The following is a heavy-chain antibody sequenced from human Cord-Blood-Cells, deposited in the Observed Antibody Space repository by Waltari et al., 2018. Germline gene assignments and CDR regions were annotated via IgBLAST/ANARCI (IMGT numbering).Heavy chain of an antibody. CDR2: INPNRGGT. Sequence: QVQLVQSGAEVKKPGASVKVSCKASGYTFTGYYMHWVRQAPGQGLEWMGWINPNRGGTNYAQKFQGRVTMTRDTSISTAYMELSRLRSDDTAVYYCARAGIAARWHFQHWGQGTLVTVSS. J-gene: IGHJ1*01. V-gene: IGHV1-2*02. CDR3: ARAGIAARWHFQH. D-gene: IGHD6-6*01. CDR1: GYTFTGYY.